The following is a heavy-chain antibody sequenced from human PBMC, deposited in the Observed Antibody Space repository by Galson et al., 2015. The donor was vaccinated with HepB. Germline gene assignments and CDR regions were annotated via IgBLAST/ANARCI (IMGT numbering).Heavy chain of an antibody. D-gene: IGHD3-10*01. J-gene: IGHJ4*02. CDR2: INAGNGNT. CDR1: GYTFTSYA. V-gene: IGHV1-3*01. Sequence: SVKVSCKASGYTFTSYAMHWVRQAPGQRLEWMGWINAGNGNTKYSQKFQGQVTISADKSISTTFLQWSSLKASDTAIYYCARHLAGSGSWYFDSWGQGTLLTVSS. CDR3: ARHLAGSGSWYFDS.